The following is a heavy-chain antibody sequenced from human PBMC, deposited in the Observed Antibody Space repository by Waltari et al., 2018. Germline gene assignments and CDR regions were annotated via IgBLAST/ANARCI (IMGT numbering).Heavy chain of an antibody. CDR1: GGTVSSYA. D-gene: IGHD3-10*01. J-gene: IGHJ4*02. Sequence: QVQLVQSGAEVKKPGSSVKVSCKASGGTVSSYAISWVRPAPGQGLEWMGGIIPIFGTANYAQKFQGRVTITADESTSTAYMELSSLRSEDTAVYYCAREGHGSGSYYLDYWGQGTLVTVSS. CDR2: IIPIFGTA. CDR3: AREGHGSGSYYLDY. V-gene: IGHV1-69*13.